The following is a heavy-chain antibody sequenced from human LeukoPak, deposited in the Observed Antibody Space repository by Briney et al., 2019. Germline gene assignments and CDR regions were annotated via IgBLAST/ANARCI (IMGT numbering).Heavy chain of an antibody. V-gene: IGHV4-59*08. Sequence: PSETLSLTCTVSGDSISSYFWSWIRQPPGKGLGWIGYIYFSGSTNYNPSLKSRVTISVDTSKNHFSLKLNSVTAADTAVYYCARHAPLGSSFDYWGQGTLVTVSS. CDR3: ARHAPLGSSFDY. J-gene: IGHJ4*02. CDR1: GDSISSYF. CDR2: IYFSGST. D-gene: IGHD6-13*01.